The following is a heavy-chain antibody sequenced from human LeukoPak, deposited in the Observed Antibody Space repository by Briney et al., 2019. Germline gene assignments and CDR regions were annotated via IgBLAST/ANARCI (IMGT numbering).Heavy chain of an antibody. J-gene: IGHJ4*02. CDR3: ATLMVRGVIPPFDY. V-gene: IGHV1-69*04. CDR2: IIPILGIA. D-gene: IGHD3-10*01. CDR1: GGTFSSYA. Sequence: ASVKVSCKASGGTFSSYAISWVRQAPGQGLEWMGRIIPILGIANYAQKFQGRVTITADKSTSTAYMELSSLRSEDTAVYYCATLMVRGVIPPFDYWGQGTLVTVSS.